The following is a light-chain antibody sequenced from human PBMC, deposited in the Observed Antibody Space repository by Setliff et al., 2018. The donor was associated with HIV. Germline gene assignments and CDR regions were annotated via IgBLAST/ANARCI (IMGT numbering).Light chain of an antibody. CDR2: DVS. J-gene: IGLJ1*01. Sequence: QSALTQPRSVSGSRGQSVILSCTGTSNDFGAYDYVSWYQQHPGKTPKLIIYDVSNRPSGVPARFSGFKSGNTASLTVFGLQPEDEADYYCCSYAGSYTFVFGAGTKVTVL. CDR3: CSYAGSYTFV. CDR1: SNDFGAYDY. V-gene: IGLV2-11*01.